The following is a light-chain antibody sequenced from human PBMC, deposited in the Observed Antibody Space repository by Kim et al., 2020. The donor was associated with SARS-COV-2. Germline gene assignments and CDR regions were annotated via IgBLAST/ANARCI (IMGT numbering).Light chain of an antibody. CDR1: NSNIGGNS. Sequence: GQMVTIACSGSNSNIGGNSVSWNHQPPGTAPKLLIYRNNNRRSGFPDRFSCSKSGTSASLAISGLRSEDEADYYCAAWDDNMNGYVFGTGTKVTVL. CDR2: RNN. V-gene: IGLV1-47*01. J-gene: IGLJ1*01. CDR3: AAWDDNMNGYV.